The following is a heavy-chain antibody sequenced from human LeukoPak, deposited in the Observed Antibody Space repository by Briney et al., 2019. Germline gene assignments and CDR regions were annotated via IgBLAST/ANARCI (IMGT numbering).Heavy chain of an antibody. CDR3: ARTENYYDSSGHTAFFDY. CDR1: GGSISSGDYY. Sequence: SETLSLTCTVSGGSISSGDYYWSWIRQPPGKGLEWIGYIYYSGSTNYNPSLKSRVTISVDTSKNQFSLKLSSVTAADTAVYYCARTENYYDSSGHTAFFDYWGQGTLVTVSS. D-gene: IGHD3-22*01. CDR2: IYYSGST. J-gene: IGHJ4*02. V-gene: IGHV4-61*08.